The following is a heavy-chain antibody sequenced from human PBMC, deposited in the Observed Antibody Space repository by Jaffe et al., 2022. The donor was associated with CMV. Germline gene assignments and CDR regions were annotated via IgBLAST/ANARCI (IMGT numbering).Heavy chain of an antibody. CDR1: GFTFSSYS. Sequence: EVQLVESGGGLVKPGGSLRLSCAASGFTFSSYSMNWVRQAPGKGLEWVSSISSSSSYIYYADSVKGRFTISRDNAKNSLYLQMNSLRAEDTAVYYCARVYGDYGYFDYWGQGTLVTVSS. CDR3: ARVYGDYGYFDY. D-gene: IGHD4-17*01. V-gene: IGHV3-21*01. J-gene: IGHJ4*02. CDR2: ISSSSSYI.